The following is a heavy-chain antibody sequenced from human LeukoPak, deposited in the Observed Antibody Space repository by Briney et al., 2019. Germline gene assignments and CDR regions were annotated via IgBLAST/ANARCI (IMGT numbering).Heavy chain of an antibody. Sequence: GGSLRLSCAASGFTFSTYGMHWVRQAPGKGLEWVTSIQYDGSSQYYADSVKGRFTISRDSSKNTLYLQMNSLGAEDTAVYYCAKESSRWQYFDYWGQGTLVTVSS. CDR2: IQYDGSSQ. D-gene: IGHD6-13*01. J-gene: IGHJ4*02. CDR3: AKESSRWQYFDY. V-gene: IGHV3-30*02. CDR1: GFTFSTYG.